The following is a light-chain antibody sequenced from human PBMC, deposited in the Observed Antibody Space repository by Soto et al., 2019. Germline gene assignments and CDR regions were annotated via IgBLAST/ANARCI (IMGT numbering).Light chain of an antibody. J-gene: IGKJ3*01. CDR2: DAS. V-gene: IGKV1-33*01. CDR3: QQYDNLPVT. CDR1: QDISNY. Sequence: DIQMTQSPSSLSASVGDRVTITCQASQDISNYLNWYQQKPGKAPKLLIYDASNLETGVPSRFSGSGSGTDFTFTISSPQPEAIATYYCQQYDNLPVTFGPGTKVDIK.